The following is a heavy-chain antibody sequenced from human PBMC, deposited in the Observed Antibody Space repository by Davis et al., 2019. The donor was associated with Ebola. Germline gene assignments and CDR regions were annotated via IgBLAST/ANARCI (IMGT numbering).Heavy chain of an antibody. D-gene: IGHD4-17*01. CDR2: IPYDGIKK. CDR3: AKKVTTDSGDPLDI. V-gene: IGHV3-30*02. Sequence: GESLKISCAASGFTFSSFGMHWVRQAPGKGLEWVALIPYDGIKKYYADSVKGRFTVSRDNSKNTLYLQMNSLRPEDTAVYYCAKKVTTDSGDPLDIWGQGTMVTVSS. J-gene: IGHJ3*02. CDR1: GFTFSSFG.